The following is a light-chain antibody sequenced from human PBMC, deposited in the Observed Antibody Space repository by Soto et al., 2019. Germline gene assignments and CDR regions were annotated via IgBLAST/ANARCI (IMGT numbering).Light chain of an antibody. V-gene: IGLV2-8*01. J-gene: IGLJ2*01. CDR1: SSDVGGYNY. CDR3: SSHAGSINVA. CDR2: EVN. Sequence: QSVLTQPPSASGSPGQSVAISCTGTSSDVGGYNYVSWYQQHPGKAPKLMIYEVNKRPSGVPDRFSGSKSGNTASLTVSGLQAEDEADYYCSSHAGSINVAFGGGTKVTVL.